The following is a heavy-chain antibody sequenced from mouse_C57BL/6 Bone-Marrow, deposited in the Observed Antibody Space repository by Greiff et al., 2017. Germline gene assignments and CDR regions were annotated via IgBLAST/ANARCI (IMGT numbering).Heavy chain of an antibody. CDR2: ISSGGSYT. D-gene: IGHD4-1*02. CDR1: GFTFSSYG. CDR3: ARLQLGPWFAY. J-gene: IGHJ3*01. Sequence: EVKLVESGGDLVKPGGSLKLSCAASGFTFSSYGMSWVRRTPDKRLEWVATISSGGSYTYYPDSVKGRFTISRDNAKNTLYLQMSSLKSEDTAMYYCARLQLGPWFAYWGQGTLVTVSA. V-gene: IGHV5-6*01.